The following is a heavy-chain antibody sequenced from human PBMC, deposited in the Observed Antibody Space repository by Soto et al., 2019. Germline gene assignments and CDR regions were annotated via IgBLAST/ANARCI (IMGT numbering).Heavy chain of an antibody. CDR1: GGSISSGGYS. CDR2: IYHSGST. D-gene: IGHD3-10*01. Sequence: SETLSLTCAVSGGSISSGGYSWSWIRQPPGKGLEWIGYIYHSGSTYYNPSLKSRVTISVDRSKNQFSLKLSSVTAADTAVYYCARAQGYGSGSYKGDWFDPWGQGTLVTVSS. CDR3: ARAQGYGSGSYKGDWFDP. J-gene: IGHJ5*02. V-gene: IGHV4-30-2*01.